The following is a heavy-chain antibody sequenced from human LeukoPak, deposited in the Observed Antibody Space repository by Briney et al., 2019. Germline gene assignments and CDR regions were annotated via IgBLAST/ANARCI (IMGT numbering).Heavy chain of an antibody. V-gene: IGHV4-34*01. D-gene: IGHD3-3*01. CDR2: INHSGST. Sequence: PSETLSLTCAVYGGSFSGYYWSWIRQPPGKGLEWIGEINHSGSTNYNPSLKSRVTISVDTSKNQFSLKLSSVTAADTAVYYCARLYYDFWSGYYYMGIYYMDVWGKGTTVTVSS. CDR3: ARLYYDFWSGYYYMGIYYMDV. CDR1: GGSFSGYY. J-gene: IGHJ6*03.